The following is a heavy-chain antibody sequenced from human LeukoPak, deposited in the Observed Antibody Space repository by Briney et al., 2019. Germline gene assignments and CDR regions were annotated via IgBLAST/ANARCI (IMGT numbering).Heavy chain of an antibody. CDR1: GDSIISYH. V-gene: IGHV4-59*01. CDR2: IYYSGST. D-gene: IGHD3-22*01. Sequence: PTESLSLTCTVPGDSIISYHWSWVPQPPAKGVEWIQHIYYSGSTNYNPSLKSRVTISVETSKKQFSLKLSSVTAADTAVYYCARGLTYYYDSSGYFYRIWFDRGGQGTLVTVSS. CDR3: ARGLTYYYDSSGYFYRIWFDR. J-gene: IGHJ5*02.